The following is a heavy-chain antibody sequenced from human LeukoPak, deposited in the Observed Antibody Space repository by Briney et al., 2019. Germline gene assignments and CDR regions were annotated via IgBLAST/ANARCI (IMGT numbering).Heavy chain of an antibody. V-gene: IGHV4-30-2*01. CDR1: GGSISSGGYY. D-gene: IGHD3-10*01. J-gene: IGHJ4*02. CDR3: AKDPHYYGSGSPPADY. Sequence: SETLSLTCTVSGGSISSGGYYWSWIRQPPGKGLEWIGYIYHSGSTYYNPSLKSRVTISVDRSKNQFSLKLSSVTAADTAVYYCAKDPHYYGSGSPPADYWGQGTLVTVSS. CDR2: IYHSGST.